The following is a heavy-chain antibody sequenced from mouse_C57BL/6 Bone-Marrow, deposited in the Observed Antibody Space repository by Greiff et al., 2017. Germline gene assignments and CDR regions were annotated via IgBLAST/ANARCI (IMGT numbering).Heavy chain of an antibody. Sequence: VQLQQPGAELVRPGTSVKLSCKASGYTFTSYWMYWVKQRPGQGLEWIGVIDPSDSYTNYNQKFKGKATLTVDTSSSTAYMQLSSLTSEDSAVYYCARDGYYDYFDYWGQGTTLTVSS. CDR3: ARDGYYDYFDY. V-gene: IGHV1-59*01. D-gene: IGHD2-3*01. CDR2: IDPSDSYT. J-gene: IGHJ2*01. CDR1: GYTFTSYW.